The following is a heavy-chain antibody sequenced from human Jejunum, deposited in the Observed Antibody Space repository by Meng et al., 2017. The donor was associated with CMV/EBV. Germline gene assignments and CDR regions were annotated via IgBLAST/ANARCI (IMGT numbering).Heavy chain of an antibody. CDR1: GFTFSNYA. D-gene: IGHD3-10*01. Sequence: AASGFTFSNYAMNWVRQAPGKGLEWVSTISPSSRNAYHADSVEGRFTVSRDNSKDTLYLQMSSLRAEDTAVYFCAKRGDTWRYIDYWGQGTLVTVSS. CDR2: ISPSSRNA. CDR3: AKRGDTWRYIDY. J-gene: IGHJ4*02. V-gene: IGHV3-23*01.